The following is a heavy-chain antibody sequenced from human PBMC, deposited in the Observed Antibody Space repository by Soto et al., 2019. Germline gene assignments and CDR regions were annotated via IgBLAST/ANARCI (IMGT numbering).Heavy chain of an antibody. CDR2: IYYSGST. CDR1: GSSISSGGYY. D-gene: IGHD2-15*01. J-gene: IGHJ5*02. V-gene: IGHV4-31*03. CDR3: ARAGCSGGSCYLGGWFDP. Sequence: SETLSLTCTVSGSSISSGGYYWSWIRQHPGKGLEWIGYIYYSGSTYYNPSLKSRVTISVDTSKNQFSLKLSSVTAADTAVYYCARAGCSGGSCYLGGWFDPWGQGTLVTVSS.